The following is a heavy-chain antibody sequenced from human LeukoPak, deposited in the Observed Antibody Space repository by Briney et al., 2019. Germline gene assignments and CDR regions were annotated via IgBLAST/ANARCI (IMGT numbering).Heavy chain of an antibody. CDR1: GGSISSYY. CDR2: IYYSGST. CDR3: ARATRGYSYGTFDY. V-gene: IGHV4-59*12. D-gene: IGHD5-18*01. J-gene: IGHJ4*02. Sequence: SETLSLTCTVSGGSISSYYWSWIRQPPGKGLEWIGYIYYSGSTDYNPSLKSRVTISVDTSRNQFSLKLSSVTAADTAVYYCARATRGYSYGTFDYWGQGTLVTVSS.